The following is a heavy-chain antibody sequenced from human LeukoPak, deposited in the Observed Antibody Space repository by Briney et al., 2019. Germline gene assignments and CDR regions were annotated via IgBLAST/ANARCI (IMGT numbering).Heavy chain of an antibody. J-gene: IGHJ4*02. CDR2: IYSGGST. V-gene: IGHV3-66*01. Sequence: GGSLRLSCAASGFTVSSNYMSRVRQAPGKGLEWVSVIYSGGSTYYADSVKGRFTISRDNSKNTLYLQMNSLRAEDTAVYYCARAGSGGLLGYWGQGTLVTVSS. CDR3: ARAGSGGLLGY. CDR1: GFTVSSNY. D-gene: IGHD2-8*02.